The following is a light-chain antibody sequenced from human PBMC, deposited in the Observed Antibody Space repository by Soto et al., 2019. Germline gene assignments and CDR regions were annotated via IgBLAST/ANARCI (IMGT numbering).Light chain of an antibody. J-gene: IGLJ2*01. V-gene: IGLV1-40*01. Sequence: QSVPTQPPSVSGAPGQTITISCTGSSSNIGAGYDVHWYQQLPGRAPKLLIYGNNNRPSGVPDRFSGSKSGTSGTLDITGLQTGDEADYYCATWDGSLPGEVFGGGTKVTVL. CDR1: SSNIGAGYD. CDR3: ATWDGSLPGEV. CDR2: GNN.